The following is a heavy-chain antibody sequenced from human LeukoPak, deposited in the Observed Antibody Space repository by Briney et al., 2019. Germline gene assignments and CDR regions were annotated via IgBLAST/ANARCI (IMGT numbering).Heavy chain of an antibody. CDR1: GFTFSSYW. CDR3: ARVGVMVRGVRAYYYYYMDV. J-gene: IGHJ6*03. Sequence: GGSLRLPCAASGFTFSSYWMSWVRQAPGKGLEWVANIKQDGSEKYYVDSVKGRFTISRDNAKNSLYLQMNSLRAEDTAVYYCARVGVMVRGVRAYYYYYMDVWGKGTTVTVSS. V-gene: IGHV3-7*01. CDR2: IKQDGSEK. D-gene: IGHD3-10*01.